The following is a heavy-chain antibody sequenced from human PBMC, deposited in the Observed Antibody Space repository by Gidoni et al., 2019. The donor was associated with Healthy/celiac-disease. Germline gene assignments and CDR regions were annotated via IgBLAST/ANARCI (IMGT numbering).Heavy chain of an antibody. CDR1: GFTFSSYA. J-gene: IGHJ4*02. CDR2: ISGSGGST. V-gene: IGHV3-23*01. CDR3: AKGTYSSGWYY. Sequence: EVQLLDSGVGLVQPGGSLRLSCAASGFTFSSYAMSWVRQAPGEGLEWVSAISGSGGSTYYADYVKGRFTISRDNSKNTLYLQMNSLRAEDTAVYYCAKGTYSSGWYYWGQGTLVTVSS. D-gene: IGHD6-19*01.